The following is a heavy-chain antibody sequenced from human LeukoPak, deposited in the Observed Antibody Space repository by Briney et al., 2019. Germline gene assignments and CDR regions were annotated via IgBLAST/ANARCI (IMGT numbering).Heavy chain of an antibody. CDR3: AKEEKVFYDSSGYYPIDS. D-gene: IGHD3-22*01. Sequence: PGGSLRLSCAASGFTFNNYAMSWVRQAPRKGLEWVSSISGRGGTTDYADSVKGRFTLSRDNSQNTLYLQMNSLRAEDTAVYYCAKEEKVFYDSSGYYPIDSWGQGTLVTVSS. CDR1: GFTFNNYA. V-gene: IGHV3-23*01. J-gene: IGHJ4*02. CDR2: ISGRGGTT.